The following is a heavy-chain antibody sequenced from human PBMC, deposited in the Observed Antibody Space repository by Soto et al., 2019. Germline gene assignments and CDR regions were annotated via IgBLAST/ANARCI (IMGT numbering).Heavy chain of an antibody. V-gene: IGHV4-4*02. D-gene: IGHD3-22*01. CDR1: GGSIVGSNL. Sequence: PSETLSLTCTVSGGSIVGSNLWTWVRLSPGKGLEWIGHIFRNGSTNYSPSLQNRVSISVDKLTLQFSLRLRSVTAADTAIYYCAREYNYDSSGIGFDSWGQGTLVTVSS. CDR3: AREYNYDSSGIGFDS. J-gene: IGHJ4*02. CDR2: IFRNGST.